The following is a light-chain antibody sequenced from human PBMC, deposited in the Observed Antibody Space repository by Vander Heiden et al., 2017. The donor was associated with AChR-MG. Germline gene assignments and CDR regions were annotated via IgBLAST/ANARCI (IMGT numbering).Light chain of an antibody. CDR1: SRDVGSYNR. J-gene: IGLJ1*01. V-gene: IGLV2-18*02. CDR3: NSDSSSSTYV. CDR2: EVS. Sequence: QSALTQPPSVSGSPGQSVTISCTGTSRDVGSYNRVSGYQQPPGTAPKLMIFEVSNRTAGVSPRFAGSKSGNTASLTISGLHADDETDYFRNSDSSSSTYVFGTGTNVTVL.